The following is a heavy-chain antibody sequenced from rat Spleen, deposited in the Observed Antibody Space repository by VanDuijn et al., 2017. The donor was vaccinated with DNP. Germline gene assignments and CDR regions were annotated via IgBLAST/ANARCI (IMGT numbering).Heavy chain of an antibody. CDR3: ARFMYTTDYYHVRVYSMDV. J-gene: IGHJ4*01. CDR2: ISPSGANI. V-gene: IGHV5-25*01. CDR1: EFTFSKSD. Sequence: EVQLEESGGGLVQPGRSLQLSCVASEFTFSKSDVAWVRQAPTGGLEWVASISPSGANIYYRDSVRGRFTISRDDAKSSLYLQMNSLKSEDTATYYCARFMYTTDYYHVRVYSMDVWGQGTSVTVSS. D-gene: IGHD1-6*01.